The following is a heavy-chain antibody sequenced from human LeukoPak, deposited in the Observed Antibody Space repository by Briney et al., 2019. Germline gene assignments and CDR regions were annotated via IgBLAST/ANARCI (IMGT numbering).Heavy chain of an antibody. V-gene: IGHV3-48*04. D-gene: IGHD6-13*01. CDR3: ARDPYSSSWFYWYFDL. CDR2: ISSSGSTI. CDR1: GFTFSFYA. Sequence: GGSLRLSCAASGFTFSFYAIHWVRQAPGKGLEWVSYISSSGSTIYYADSVKGRFTISRDNAKNSLYLQMNSLRAEDTAVYYCARDPYSSSWFYWYFDLWGRGTLVTVSS. J-gene: IGHJ2*01.